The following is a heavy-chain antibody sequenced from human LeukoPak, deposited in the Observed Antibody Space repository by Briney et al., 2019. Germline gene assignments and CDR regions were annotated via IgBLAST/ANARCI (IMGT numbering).Heavy chain of an antibody. V-gene: IGHV3-7*05. CDR1: GFTFSTYW. D-gene: IGHD6-13*01. CDR3: AKPSRSSSNEY. CDR2: IKPDGSEE. J-gene: IGHJ4*02. Sequence: GGSLRLSCAASGFTFSTYWMTWARQAPGKGLEWVATIKPDGSEEYYVGSVKGRFTISRDNAKNSLYLQMNSLRAEDTAVYYCAKPSRSSSNEYWGQGTLVTVSS.